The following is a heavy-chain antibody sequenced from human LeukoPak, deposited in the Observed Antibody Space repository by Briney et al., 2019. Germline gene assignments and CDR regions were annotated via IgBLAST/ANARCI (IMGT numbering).Heavy chain of an antibody. CDR2: INHSGGT. V-gene: IGHV4-34*01. J-gene: IGHJ4*02. Sequence: KSSETLSLTCAVYGGSFSGYYWSWIRQPPGKGLEWIGEINHSGGTNYNPSLKSRVTISVDTSKNQFSLKLSSVTAADTAVYFCARGPPTDYYDSSGFYYVFDYWGQGTLVTVSS. CDR1: GGSFSGYY. D-gene: IGHD3-22*01. CDR3: ARGPPTDYYDSSGFYYVFDY.